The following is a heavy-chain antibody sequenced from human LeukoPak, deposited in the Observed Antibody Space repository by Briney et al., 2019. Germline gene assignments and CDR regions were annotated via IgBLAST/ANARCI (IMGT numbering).Heavy chain of an antibody. D-gene: IGHD3-22*01. J-gene: IGHJ4*02. CDR1: GGSISSSSYA. V-gene: IGHV4-39*01. CDR3: ARLVSDSSGYYNFDY. Sequence: SETLSLTCTVSGGSISSSSYAWGWIRQPPGKGLEWIGSMYYSGSTRHNPSLKSRVTVSVDTSKNQFSLKLSSVTAADTAVYYCARLVSDSSGYYNFDYWGQGTLVTVSS. CDR2: MYYSGST.